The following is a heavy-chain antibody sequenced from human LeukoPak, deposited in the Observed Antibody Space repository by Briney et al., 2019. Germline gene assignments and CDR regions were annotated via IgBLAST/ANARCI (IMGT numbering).Heavy chain of an antibody. CDR2: INHSGST. Sequence: SETLSLTCAVYGGSFSGYYWSWIRQPPGKGLEWIGEINHSGSTNYNPSLKSRVTISVHTSKNQFSLKLSSVTAADTAVYYCARDRAITMVRGVISPWGQGTLVTVSS. D-gene: IGHD3-10*01. CDR3: ARDRAITMVRGVISP. J-gene: IGHJ5*02. V-gene: IGHV4-34*01. CDR1: GGSFSGYY.